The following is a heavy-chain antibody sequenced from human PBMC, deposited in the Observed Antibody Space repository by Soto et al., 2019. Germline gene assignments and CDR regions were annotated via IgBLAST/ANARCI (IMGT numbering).Heavy chain of an antibody. CDR2: INHSGST. D-gene: IGHD3-3*01. J-gene: IGHJ6*03. V-gene: IGHV4-34*01. Sequence: SETLSLTCAVYGGSFSGYYWSWIRQPPGKGLEWIGEINHSGSTNYNPSLKSRVPISVDTSKNQFSLKLSSVTAADTAVYYCARSRAYYDFWSGYYSRSDYYYYYYMDVWGKGTTVTVSS. CDR3: ARSRAYYDFWSGYYSRSDYYYYYYMDV. CDR1: GGSFSGYY.